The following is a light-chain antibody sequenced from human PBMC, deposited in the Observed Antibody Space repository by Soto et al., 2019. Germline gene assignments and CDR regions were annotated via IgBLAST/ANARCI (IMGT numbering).Light chain of an antibody. CDR2: KAS. CDR3: QQHYSYSLT. Sequence: DIQMTQSPSTLSASVGDTVTITCRASQSISSWLAWYQQKPGKAPKLLIYKASSLQSGVPSRFSGSGSGTEFTLTIDRLQPDDFATYYCQQHYSYSLTFGGGTEVEIK. J-gene: IGKJ4*01. V-gene: IGKV1-5*03. CDR1: QSISSW.